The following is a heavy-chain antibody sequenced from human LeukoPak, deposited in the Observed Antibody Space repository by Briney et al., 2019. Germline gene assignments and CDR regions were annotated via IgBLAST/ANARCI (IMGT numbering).Heavy chain of an antibody. J-gene: IGHJ6*02. Sequence: PGGSLRLSCAASGFTFSSYGMHWVRQAPGKGLEWVAVISYDGSNKYYADSAKGRFTISRDNSKNTLYLQMNSLRAEDTAVYYCAKPHVYYYYGMDVWGQGTTVTVSS. CDR3: AKPHVYYYYGMDV. CDR1: GFTFSSYG. CDR2: ISYDGSNK. V-gene: IGHV3-30*18.